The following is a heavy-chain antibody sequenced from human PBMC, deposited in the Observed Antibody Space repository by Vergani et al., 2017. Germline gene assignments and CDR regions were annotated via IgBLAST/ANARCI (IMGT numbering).Heavy chain of an antibody. J-gene: IGHJ6*03. D-gene: IGHD5-24*01. CDR3: ARVRSISTYYYYYMDV. Sequence: VQLVESGGGVVQPGRSLRLSCAASGFTFSSYGMHWVRQAPGKGLEWVSYISSSGSTIYYADSVKGRFTISRDNAKNSLYLQMSSLRSEDTAVYYCARVRSISTYYYYYMDVWGKGTTVTVSS. CDR1: GFTFSSYG. CDR2: ISSSGSTI. V-gene: IGHV3-48*04.